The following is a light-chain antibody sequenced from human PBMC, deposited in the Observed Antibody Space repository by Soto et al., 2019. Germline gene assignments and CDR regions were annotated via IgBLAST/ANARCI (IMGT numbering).Light chain of an antibody. CDR1: HSVTTH. CDR3: QQYTDWPLT. Sequence: EIVMTQSPDTLSVSPGERATLSCWASHSVTTHLAWFQQRPGQTPRLLIYDASTRAPGIPARFSGRGSGADFTLTISRLEPEDFAVYYCQQYTDWPLTFGQGTKVDIK. J-gene: IGKJ1*01. V-gene: IGKV3D-15*01. CDR2: DAS.